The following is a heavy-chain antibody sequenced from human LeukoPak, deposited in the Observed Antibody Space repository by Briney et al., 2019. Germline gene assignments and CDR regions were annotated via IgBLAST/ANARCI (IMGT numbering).Heavy chain of an antibody. D-gene: IGHD5-18*01. V-gene: IGHV4-39*07. CDR1: GGSISSSSYY. Sequence: SETLSLTCTVSGGSISSSSYYWGWIRQPPGKGLEWIGSIYYDGSTYSNPSLKSRVTISVDTSKNQFSLKLSSVTAADTAVYYCARVAWSWGYTYDSFDYWGQGTLVTVSS. CDR2: IYYDGST. J-gene: IGHJ4*02. CDR3: ARVAWSWGYTYDSFDY.